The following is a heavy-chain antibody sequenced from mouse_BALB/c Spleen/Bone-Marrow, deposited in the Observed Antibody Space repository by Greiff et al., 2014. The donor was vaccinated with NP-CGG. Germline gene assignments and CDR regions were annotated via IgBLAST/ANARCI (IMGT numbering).Heavy chain of an antibody. J-gene: IGHJ4*01. D-gene: IGHD1-2*01. V-gene: IGHV5-6-5*01. CDR1: GITVSSYT. CDR2: ITGGGTT. Sequence: DVQLVESGGGLVKPGESLKFSCAASGITVSSYTMSWVRQTPEKRLEWVASITGGGTTYYPDSVKGRFTISRDNARNILYLQVSSLRSEDTAMYYCARHYGYVDAMDYWGQGTSVTVSS. CDR3: ARHYGYVDAMDY.